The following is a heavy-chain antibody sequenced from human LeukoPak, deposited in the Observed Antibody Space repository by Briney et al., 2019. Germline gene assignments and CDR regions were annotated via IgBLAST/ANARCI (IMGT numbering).Heavy chain of an antibody. CDR1: GGSFSSYY. CDR2: IYTTGTT. V-gene: IGHV4-4*07. J-gene: IGHJ4*02. Sequence: AETLSLTCTVSGGSFSSYYRSWVRQPAGKGLEWIAHIYTTGTTDYNPALKSRLTMSIDTSKNQFSLKLNSVTAADTAIYYCARDAKYYYGSRTYFFFEYWGQGTPLSVSS. CDR3: ARDAKYYYGSRTYFFFEY. D-gene: IGHD3-10*01.